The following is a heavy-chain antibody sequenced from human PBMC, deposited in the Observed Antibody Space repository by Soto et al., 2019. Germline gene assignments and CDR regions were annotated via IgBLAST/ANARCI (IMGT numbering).Heavy chain of an antibody. CDR2: IYYTGST. Sequence: SETLSLTCTVSGGSISSSDYYWSWIRHPPGKGLEWIGHIYYTGSTDYKPSLKSRVAMSVDTSKNQFSLKLSSVTAADTAVYYCAREPFGLVITSNRYFFDYWGQGSLVTVSS. D-gene: IGHD3-9*01. V-gene: IGHV4-30-4*01. CDR1: GGSISSSDYY. J-gene: IGHJ4*02. CDR3: AREPFGLVITSNRYFFDY.